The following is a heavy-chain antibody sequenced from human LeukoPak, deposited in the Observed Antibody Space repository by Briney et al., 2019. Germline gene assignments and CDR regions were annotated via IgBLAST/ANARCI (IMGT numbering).Heavy chain of an antibody. CDR3: ARDNSIHERGWWFDP. CDR2: INPRGTST. D-gene: IGHD4-23*01. J-gene: IGHJ5*02. CDR1: GYTFTSYA. Sequence: ASVKVSCKASGYTFTSYAMHWVRQAPGQGLEWMGLINPRGTSTIYAEKFQGRIIMTRDMSTTTDYMELSSLKSDDTAVYYCARDNSIHERGWWFDPWGQGTLVTVSS. V-gene: IGHV1-46*01.